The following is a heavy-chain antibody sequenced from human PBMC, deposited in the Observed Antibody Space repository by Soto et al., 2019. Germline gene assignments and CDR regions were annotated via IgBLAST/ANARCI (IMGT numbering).Heavy chain of an antibody. CDR3: AKDLDVQQLVPGLVDY. D-gene: IGHD6-13*01. J-gene: IGHJ4*02. Sequence: PGGSLRLSCAASGFTFDDYAMHWVRQAPGKGLEWVSGISWNSGSIGYADSVKGRFTISRDNAKNSLYLQMNSLRAEDTALYYCAKDLDVQQLVPGLVDYWGQGTLVTVSS. CDR2: ISWNSGSI. CDR1: GFTFDDYA. V-gene: IGHV3-9*01.